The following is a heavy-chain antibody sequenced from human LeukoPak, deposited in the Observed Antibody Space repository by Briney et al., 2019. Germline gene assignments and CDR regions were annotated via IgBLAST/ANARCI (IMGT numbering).Heavy chain of an antibody. Sequence: PGRSLRLSCAASGFTFSSYGMHWVRQAPGKGLEWVAVISYDGSNKYYADSVKGRFTISRDNSKNTLYLQMNSLRAEDTAVYYCAKSAPYDFWSGYLEGYYGMDVWGQGTTVTVSS. D-gene: IGHD3-3*01. CDR1: GFTFSSYG. CDR2: ISYDGSNK. J-gene: IGHJ6*02. CDR3: AKSAPYDFWSGYLEGYYGMDV. V-gene: IGHV3-30*18.